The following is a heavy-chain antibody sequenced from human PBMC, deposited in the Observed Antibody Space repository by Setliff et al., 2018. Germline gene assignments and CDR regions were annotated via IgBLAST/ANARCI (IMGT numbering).Heavy chain of an antibody. V-gene: IGHV3-30*02. CDR1: GFTFSSYG. CDR3: ARARSNGWEEPDY. CDR2: ILYDGSNK. Sequence: GGSLRLSCAASGFTFSSYGMHWVRQAPGKGLEWVAFILYDGSNKYYADSVKGRFTISRDNSKNTLYLQMNSLRVEDTAVYFCARARSNGWEEPDYWGQGTLVTVSS. J-gene: IGHJ4*02. D-gene: IGHD6-19*01.